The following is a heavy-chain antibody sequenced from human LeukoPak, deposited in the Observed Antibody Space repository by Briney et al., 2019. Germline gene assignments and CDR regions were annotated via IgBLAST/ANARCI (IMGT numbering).Heavy chain of an antibody. CDR2: IYYSGST. Sequence: SETLSLTCTVSGGSISSYYWSWIRQPPGKGLEWIGYIYYSGSTNYNPSLKSRVTISVDTSKNQFSLKLSSVTAADTAVYYCATRYSYGSGVDYWGQGTLVTVSS. D-gene: IGHD5-18*01. J-gene: IGHJ4*02. CDR3: ATRYSYGSGVDY. V-gene: IGHV4-59*08. CDR1: GGSISSYY.